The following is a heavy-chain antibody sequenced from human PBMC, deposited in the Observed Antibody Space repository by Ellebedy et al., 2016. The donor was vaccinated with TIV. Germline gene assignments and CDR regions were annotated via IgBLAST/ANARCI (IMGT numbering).Heavy chain of an antibody. J-gene: IGHJ5*02. Sequence: GGSLRLSCAASGLTFSSDAMTWVRQVPGKGLKWVSATSGSGGSTYYADSVKGRFTISRDNSQNTLYLQMNSLRAEDTAVYYCARRGSYGDYSVQVNSWFDLWGQGTLVTVS. V-gene: IGHV3-23*01. CDR3: ARRGSYGDYSVQVNSWFDL. D-gene: IGHD4-17*01. CDR2: TSGSGGST. CDR1: GLTFSSDA.